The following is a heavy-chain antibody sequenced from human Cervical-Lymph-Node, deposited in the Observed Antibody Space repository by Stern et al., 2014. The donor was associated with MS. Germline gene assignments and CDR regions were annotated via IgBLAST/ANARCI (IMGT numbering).Heavy chain of an antibody. J-gene: IGHJ4*02. Sequence: VQLLESGPGLVKPSETLSLTCTVSGGSISSSSYYWGWIRQPPGKGLEWIGSIYYSGSTYYNPSLKSRVPISVDTSKNQFSLKLSSVTAADTAVYYCARREWELDYWGQGTLVTVSS. CDR3: ARREWELDY. CDR1: GGSISSSSYY. V-gene: IGHV4-39*01. D-gene: IGHD1-26*01. CDR2: IYYSGST.